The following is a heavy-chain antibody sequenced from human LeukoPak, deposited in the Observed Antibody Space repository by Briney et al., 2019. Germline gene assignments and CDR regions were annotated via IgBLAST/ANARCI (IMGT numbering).Heavy chain of an antibody. CDR3: ARGGLSGYYYDY. D-gene: IGHD3-22*01. V-gene: IGHV3-74*01. CDR1: GSTFSSYW. CDR2: INSDGSST. Sequence: GGSLRLSCAASGSTFSSYWMHWVRQAPGKGLVWVSRINSDGSSTSYADSVKGRFTISRDNAKNTLYLQMNSLRAEDTAVYYCARGGLSGYYYDYWRQGTLVTVSS. J-gene: IGHJ4*02.